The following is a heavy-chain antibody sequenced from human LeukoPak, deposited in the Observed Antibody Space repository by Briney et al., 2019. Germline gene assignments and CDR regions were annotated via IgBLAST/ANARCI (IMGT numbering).Heavy chain of an antibody. CDR1: GGSISSYY. V-gene: IGHV3-30*03. Sequence: LSLTCTVSGGSISSYYWSWIRQPPGKGLEWVAVISYDGSNKYYADSVKGRFTISRDNSKNTLYLQMNSLRAEDTAVYYCARAGIYGSGSYPRPFDYWGQGTLVTVSS. J-gene: IGHJ4*02. CDR2: ISYDGSNK. D-gene: IGHD3-10*01. CDR3: ARAGIYGSGSYPRPFDY.